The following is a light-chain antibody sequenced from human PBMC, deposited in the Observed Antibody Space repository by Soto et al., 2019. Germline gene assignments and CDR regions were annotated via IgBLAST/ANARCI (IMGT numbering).Light chain of an antibody. J-gene: IGKJ5*01. CDR1: QGISSW. CDR2: AAS. Sequence: DIQMTQSPSSVSASVGDIVTINFRASQGISSWLAWYQKKPGKAPNLLIYAASSLQSGVPSRFSGSESGTDFTLTISSLQPEDCAIYFCQQANSFPITFGQGTRLEI. V-gene: IGKV1-12*01. CDR3: QQANSFPIT.